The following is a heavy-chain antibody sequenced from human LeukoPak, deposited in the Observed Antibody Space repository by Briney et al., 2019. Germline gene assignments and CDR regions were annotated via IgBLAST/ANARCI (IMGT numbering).Heavy chain of an antibody. D-gene: IGHD6-13*01. Sequence: EASVKVSCKASGGTFSSYATSWVRQAPGQGLEWMGRIIPILGIANYAQKFQGRVTITADKSTSTAYMELSSLRSEDTAVYYCARDRYSSSWYPSRFYYYYGMDVWGQGTTVTVSS. CDR2: IIPILGIA. J-gene: IGHJ6*02. CDR3: ARDRYSSSWYPSRFYYYYGMDV. CDR1: GGTFSSYA. V-gene: IGHV1-69*04.